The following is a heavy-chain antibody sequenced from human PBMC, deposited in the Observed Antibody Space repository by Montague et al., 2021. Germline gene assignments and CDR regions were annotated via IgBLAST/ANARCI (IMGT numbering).Heavy chain of an antibody. Sequence: TLSLTCNVSGGAISSEGYYWSWIRQHPGKGLEWIGYICSSGGTYYSPSLESRITISVDTSQNQFSLRLTSVTAADTAVYFCASGNDCSGNCFDYWGQGTLVTVSS. CDR3: ASGNDCSGNCFDY. CDR2: ICSSGGT. J-gene: IGHJ4*02. V-gene: IGHV4-31*03. CDR1: GGAISSEGYY. D-gene: IGHD4-23*01.